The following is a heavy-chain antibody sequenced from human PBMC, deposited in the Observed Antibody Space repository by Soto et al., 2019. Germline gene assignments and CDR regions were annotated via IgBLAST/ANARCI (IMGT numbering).Heavy chain of an antibody. V-gene: IGHV3-7*01. J-gene: IGHJ4*02. Sequence: EVQLVESGGGLVQPGESLRLSCAASGFTFSSYWMSWVRQAPGKGLEWVANIKQDGSEKYYVDSVKGRFTISRDNAKNSLYLQMNSLRAEDTAVYYCARKYSGYPIDYWGQGTLVTVSS. D-gene: IGHD5-12*01. CDR2: IKQDGSEK. CDR3: ARKYSGYPIDY. CDR1: GFTFSSYW.